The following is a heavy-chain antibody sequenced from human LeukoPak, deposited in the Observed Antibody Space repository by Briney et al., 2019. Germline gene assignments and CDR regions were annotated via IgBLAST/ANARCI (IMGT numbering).Heavy chain of an antibody. CDR1: GFTFSSNA. D-gene: IGHD3-9*01. CDR2: IRGSGGGT. Sequence: GGSLRLSCAASGFTFSSNAMSWVRQAPGKGLEWVSAIRGSGGGTYYADSVKGRFTISRDNSKHTLYLQMNSLRAEDTAVYYCAKVRSDYYDILTGNYNPLFDYWGQGTLVTVSS. CDR3: AKVRSDYYDILTGNYNPLFDY. V-gene: IGHV3-23*01. J-gene: IGHJ4*02.